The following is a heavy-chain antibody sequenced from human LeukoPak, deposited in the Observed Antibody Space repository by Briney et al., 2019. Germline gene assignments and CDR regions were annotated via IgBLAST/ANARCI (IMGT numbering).Heavy chain of an antibody. CDR3: AKGVRRSYFNWFDP. Sequence: GGSLRLSCAASGFTFSSYAMSWVRQAPGKGLEWVSAISGSGGSTYYADSVKGRFTISRDNSKNTLYLQMDSLRAEDTAVYYCAKGVRRSYFNWFDPWGQGTLVTVSS. CDR1: GFTFSSYA. V-gene: IGHV3-23*01. J-gene: IGHJ5*02. D-gene: IGHD1-26*01. CDR2: ISGSGGST.